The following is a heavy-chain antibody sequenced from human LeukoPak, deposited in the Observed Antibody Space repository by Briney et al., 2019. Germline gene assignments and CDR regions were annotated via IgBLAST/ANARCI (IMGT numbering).Heavy chain of an antibody. CDR1: GFTFSDYN. J-gene: IGHJ6*03. V-gene: IGHV3-11*01. CDR3: ARVLRYCSGGNCYSGGLGYMDV. D-gene: IGHD2-15*01. CDR2: ISRSGSTK. Sequence: GGSLRLSCAASGFTFSDYNMRWIRQAPGKGLEWVSSISRSGSTKYYSDSVKGRFTISRDNAKNSLFLQMNSLRAEDTAVYYCARVLRYCSGGNCYSGGLGYMDVWGKGTTVTISS.